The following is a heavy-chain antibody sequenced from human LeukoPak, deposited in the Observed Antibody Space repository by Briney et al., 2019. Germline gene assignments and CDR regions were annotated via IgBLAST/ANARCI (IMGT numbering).Heavy chain of an antibody. CDR2: TFYRSKWYN. V-gene: IGHV6-1*01. Sequence: SQTLSLTCAISGDSVFSNSVAWNWIRQSPSRGLEWPGRTFYRSKWYNDYAVSVKSRITINPDTSKNQFSLQLNSVTPEDTAVYYCARGYNYGFDYWGQGTLVTASS. CDR3: ARGYNYGFDY. CDR1: GDSVFSNSVA. J-gene: IGHJ4*02. D-gene: IGHD5-18*01.